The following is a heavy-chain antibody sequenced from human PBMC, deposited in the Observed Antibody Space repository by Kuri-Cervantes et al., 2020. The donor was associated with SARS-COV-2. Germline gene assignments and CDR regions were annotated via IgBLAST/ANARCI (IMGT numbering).Heavy chain of an antibody. D-gene: IGHD1-26*01. CDR2: ISYDGSNK. CDR3: ARDLGERLAGIVGATGDYYYYGMDV. Sequence: GESLKISCAASGFTFSSYGMHWVRQAPGKGLEWVAVISYDGSNKYYADSVKGRFTISRDNSKNTLYLQMNSLRAEDTAVYYCARDLGERLAGIVGATGDYYYYGMDVWGQGTTVTVSS. V-gene: IGHV3-30*03. CDR1: GFTFSSYG. J-gene: IGHJ6*02.